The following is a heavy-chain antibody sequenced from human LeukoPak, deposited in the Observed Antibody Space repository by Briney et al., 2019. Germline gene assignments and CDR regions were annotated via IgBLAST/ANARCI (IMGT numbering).Heavy chain of an antibody. V-gene: IGHV3-23*01. CDR1: GFAFSSYA. D-gene: IGHD6-19*01. CDR3: AKDRVAVAAEDSDFDY. Sequence: GGSLRLSCAASGFAFSSYAMNWVRQAPGKGLEWVSVVSGSGANTYYADSVKDRFTISRDNSKNTLYLQMNSLRAEDTAVYYCAKDRVAVAAEDSDFDYWGQGTLVTVSS. J-gene: IGHJ4*02. CDR2: VSGSGANT.